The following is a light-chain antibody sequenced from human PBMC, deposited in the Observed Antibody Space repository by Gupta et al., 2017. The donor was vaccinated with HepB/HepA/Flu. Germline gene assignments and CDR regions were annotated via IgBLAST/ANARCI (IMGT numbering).Light chain of an antibody. CDR1: QSFSSRY. CDR3: QQYGSSPRT. V-gene: IGKV3-20*01. CDR2: GAS. J-gene: IGKJ1*01. Sequence: EIVLTQSPGTLSLSPGERATLSCRASQSFSSRYLAWYQQKPGQAPRLLIYGASTRAAGIPDRFIGSGSGTDFTLTISRLEPEDFAEYYCQQYGSSPRTFGQGTKVEIK.